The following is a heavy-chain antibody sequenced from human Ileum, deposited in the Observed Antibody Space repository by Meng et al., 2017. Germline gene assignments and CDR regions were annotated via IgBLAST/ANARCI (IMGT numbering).Heavy chain of an antibody. J-gene: IGHJ5*02. D-gene: IGHD2-21*02. CDR3: ARQVYCGGDCYYWFDP. Sequence: QVQLQESGPGLVKPSETLSLTRTVSGGSISTYYWSWIRQPPGKGLEWIGCIYYSGSTYSNPSLKSRVTISVDTSKNQFSLKLTSVTAADTAVYYCARQVYCGGDCYYWFDPWGQGTLVTVSS. CDR2: IYYSGST. V-gene: IGHV4-59*08. CDR1: GGSISTYY.